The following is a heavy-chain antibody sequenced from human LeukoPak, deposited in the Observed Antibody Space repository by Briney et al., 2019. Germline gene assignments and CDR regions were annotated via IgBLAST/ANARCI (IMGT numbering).Heavy chain of an antibody. CDR3: AREGDKKYQLLQFDY. Sequence: SVTVSCKASGGTFSSYAISWVRQAPGQGLEWMGGIIPIFGTANYARKFQGRVTITADESTSTAYMELSSLRSEDTAVYYCAREGDKKYQLLQFDYWGQGTLVTVSS. CDR1: GGTFSSYA. D-gene: IGHD2-2*01. J-gene: IGHJ4*02. V-gene: IGHV1-69*01. CDR2: IIPIFGTA.